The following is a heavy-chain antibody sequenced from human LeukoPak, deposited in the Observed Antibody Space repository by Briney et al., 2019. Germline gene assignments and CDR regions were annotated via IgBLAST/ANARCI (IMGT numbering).Heavy chain of an antibody. D-gene: IGHD3-22*01. CDR3: ARVTAYYYDSSGYYSDY. V-gene: IGHV1-18*01. CDR1: GYTFTSYG. J-gene: IGHJ4*02. Sequence: ASVKVSCKASGYTFTSYGISWVRQAPGQGLEWMGWISAYNGNTNYAQKLQGRVTMTTDTSTSTAYMELRSLRSDDTAVYYCARVTAYYYDSSGYYSDYWGQGTLVTVSS. CDR2: ISAYNGNT.